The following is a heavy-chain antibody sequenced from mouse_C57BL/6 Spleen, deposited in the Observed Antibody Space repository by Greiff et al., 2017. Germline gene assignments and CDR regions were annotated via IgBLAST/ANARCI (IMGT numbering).Heavy chain of an antibody. V-gene: IGHV1-69*01. J-gene: IGHJ3*01. CDR3: ARSTYSKGFAY. D-gene: IGHD2-5*01. CDR2: IDPSDSYT. CDR1: GYTFTSYW. Sequence: QVHVKQPGAELVMPGASVKLSCKASGYTFTSYWMHWVKQRPGQGLEWIGEIDPSDSYTNYNQKFKGKSTLTVDKSSSTAYMQLSSLTSEDSAVYYCARSTYSKGFAYWGQGTLVTVSA.